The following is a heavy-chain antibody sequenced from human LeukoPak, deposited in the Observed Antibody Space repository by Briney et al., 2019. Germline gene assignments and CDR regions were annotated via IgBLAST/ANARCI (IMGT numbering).Heavy chain of an antibody. V-gene: IGHV4-59*01. J-gene: IGHJ3*02. CDR3: ARGGFLEWSGGAFDI. D-gene: IGHD3-3*01. Sequence: SETLSLTYTVSGGSISSYYWSWIRQPPGKGLEWIGYIYYSGSTNYNPSLKSRVTISVDTSKNQFSLKLSSVTAADTAVYYCARGGFLEWSGGAFDIWGQGTMVTVSS. CDR1: GGSISSYY. CDR2: IYYSGST.